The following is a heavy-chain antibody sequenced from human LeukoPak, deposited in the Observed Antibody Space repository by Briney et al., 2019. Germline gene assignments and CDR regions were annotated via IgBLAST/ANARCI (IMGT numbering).Heavy chain of an antibody. J-gene: IGHJ4*02. D-gene: IGHD3-22*01. V-gene: IGHV4-34*01. Sequence: SETLSLTCAVYGGSFSGYYWSWIRQPPGKGLEWIGEINHSGSTNYNPSLKSRVTISVDTSKNQFSLKLSSVTAADTAVYYCARAVPYDSSGYYFDYWGQGTLVTVSS. CDR1: GGSFSGYY. CDR2: INHSGST. CDR3: ARAVPYDSSGYYFDY.